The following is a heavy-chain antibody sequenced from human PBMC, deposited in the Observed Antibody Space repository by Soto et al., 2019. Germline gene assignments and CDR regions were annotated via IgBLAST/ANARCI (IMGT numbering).Heavy chain of an antibody. J-gene: IGHJ4*02. Sequence: GGSLRLPCAASGFTFSSYEMNWVRQAPGKGLEWVSYISSSGSTIYYADSVKGRFTISRDNAKNSLYLQMNSLRAEDTAVYYCARDRGYSYGYIFDYWGQGTLVTVSS. CDR1: GFTFSSYE. D-gene: IGHD5-18*01. CDR3: ARDRGYSYGYIFDY. V-gene: IGHV3-48*03. CDR2: ISSSGSTI.